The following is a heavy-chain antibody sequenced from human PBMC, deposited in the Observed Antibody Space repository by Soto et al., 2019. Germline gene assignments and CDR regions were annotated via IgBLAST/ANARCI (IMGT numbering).Heavy chain of an antibody. J-gene: IGHJ4*02. CDR1: GGSISSYY. Sequence: SETLSLTCTVSGGSISSYYWSLIRQPPGKGLEWIGYIYYSGSTNYNPSLKSRVTISVDTSKNQFSLKLSSVTAADTAVYYCARVQNGWHDYWGQGTLVTVSS. CDR3: ARVQNGWHDY. CDR2: IYYSGST. V-gene: IGHV4-59*01. D-gene: IGHD6-19*01.